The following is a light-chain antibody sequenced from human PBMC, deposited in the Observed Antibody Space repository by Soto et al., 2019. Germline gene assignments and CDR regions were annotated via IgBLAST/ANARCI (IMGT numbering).Light chain of an antibody. V-gene: IGKV1-5*03. J-gene: IGKJ1*01. CDR2: EAS. CDR1: QTIGRW. Sequence: DIQMTQSPSTLSASIGDRVSITCRASQTIGRWLAWYQQKPGKAPKLLIYEASTLENGVPSRFSGSGSEAEFSLTISSLQPDDFATYYCQQYHSYSWTFGQGTKVDFK. CDR3: QQYHSYSWT.